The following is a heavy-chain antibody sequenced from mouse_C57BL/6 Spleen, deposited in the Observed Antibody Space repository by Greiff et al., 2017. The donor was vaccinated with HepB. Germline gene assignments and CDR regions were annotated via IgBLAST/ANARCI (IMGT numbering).Heavy chain of an antibody. CDR2: IYPSDSET. V-gene: IGHV1-61*01. J-gene: IGHJ4*01. D-gene: IGHD4-1*01. CDR3: AREGEDYTNWDGAMDY. CDR1: GYTFTSYW. Sequence: QVQLQQPGAELVRPGSSVKLSCKASGYTFTSYWMDWVKQRPGQGLEWIGNIYPSDSETHYNQKFKDKATLTVDKSSSTAYMQLSSLTSEDSAVYYCAREGEDYTNWDGAMDYWGQGTSVTVSS.